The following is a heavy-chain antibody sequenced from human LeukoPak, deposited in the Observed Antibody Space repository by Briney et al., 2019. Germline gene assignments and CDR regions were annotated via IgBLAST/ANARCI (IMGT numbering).Heavy chain of an antibody. CDR2: IYTSGSP. J-gene: IGHJ4*02. Sequence: SETLCLTCTVSGGSISSYYWSWIRQPPGKGLEWIGYIYTSGSPIYNPSLKSRVTISGDTSKNQFSLKLTSVTAADTAVYYCASTPSGYSTVFDYWGQGTMVTVSS. CDR3: ASTPSGYSTVFDY. D-gene: IGHD3-22*01. V-gene: IGHV4-4*09. CDR1: GGSISSYY.